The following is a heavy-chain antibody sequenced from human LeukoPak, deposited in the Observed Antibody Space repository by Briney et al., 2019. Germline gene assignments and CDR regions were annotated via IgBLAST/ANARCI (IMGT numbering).Heavy chain of an antibody. Sequence: ASVKVSCKASGHTFTSYYMQWVRQAPGQGLEWMGIINPSGGSTSYAQKFQGRVTMTRDMSTSTVYMELSSLRSEDTAVYYCAKDGKDSSSWYVPSPNKDPEKNWFDPWGQGTLVTVSS. V-gene: IGHV1-46*01. CDR2: INPSGGST. CDR3: AKDGKDSSSWYVPSPNKDPEKNWFDP. CDR1: GHTFTSYY. D-gene: IGHD6-13*01. J-gene: IGHJ5*02.